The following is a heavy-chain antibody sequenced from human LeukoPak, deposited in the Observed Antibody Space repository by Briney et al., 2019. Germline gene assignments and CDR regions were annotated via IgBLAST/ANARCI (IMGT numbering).Heavy chain of an antibody. J-gene: IGHJ4*02. CDR3: AKDLYPRDFWSGYFDY. D-gene: IGHD3-3*01. Sequence: GGSLRLSCAASGFIFSNYGMNWVRQAPGKGLEWVAAISASGSATSYEDSVRGRFTISRDNSNSTTYLQMNSLRAEDTAVFYCAKDLYPRDFWSGYFDYWGQGIPVTVSS. V-gene: IGHV3-23*01. CDR2: ISASGSAT. CDR1: GFIFSNYG.